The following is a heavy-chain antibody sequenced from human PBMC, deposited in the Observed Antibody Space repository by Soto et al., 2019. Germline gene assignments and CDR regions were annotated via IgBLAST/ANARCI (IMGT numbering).Heavy chain of an antibody. CDR2: IIPIFGTA. CDR1: GGTFSSYA. J-gene: IGHJ4*02. CDR3: ARDLGSMYYYDSSGYFDY. Sequence: QVQLVQSGAEVKKPGSSVKVSCKASGGTFSSYAISWVRQAPGQGLEWMGEIIPIFGTANYAQKFQGRVTITADESTSTAYMELSSLRSEDTAVYYCARDLGSMYYYDSSGYFDYWGQGTLVTVSS. V-gene: IGHV1-69*01. D-gene: IGHD3-22*01.